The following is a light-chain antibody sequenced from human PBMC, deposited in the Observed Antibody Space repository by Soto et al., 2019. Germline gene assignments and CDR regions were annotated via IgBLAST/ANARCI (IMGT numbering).Light chain of an antibody. CDR2: GAS. CDR3: QPYNNWPPYT. Sequence: EIVMTQSPATLSVSPGERATLSCRASQRVSRNLAWYQQKPGQAPRLLIYGASTRSTGIPARFSGSGSETEFTLTISVLQSEDFAGYYCQPYNNWPPYTFGQGTKLEIK. V-gene: IGKV3-15*01. CDR1: QRVSRN. J-gene: IGKJ2*01.